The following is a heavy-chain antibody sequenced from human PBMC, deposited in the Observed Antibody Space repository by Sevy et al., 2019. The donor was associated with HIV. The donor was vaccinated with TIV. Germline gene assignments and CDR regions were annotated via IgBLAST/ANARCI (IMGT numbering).Heavy chain of an antibody. CDR1: GGSIISSTYY. J-gene: IGHJ3*01. D-gene: IGHD3-10*01. CDR3: ARRGAGPAFDV. CDR2: VYYSGST. V-gene: IGHV4-39*02. Sequence: SETLSLTGTVSGGSIISSTYYWGWIRQPPGKGLEGMGSVYYSGSTYYNPSLRSRVTISVDMFKDPFSLKLSSVTAADTAVYYCARRGAGPAFDVWGQGTMVTVSS.